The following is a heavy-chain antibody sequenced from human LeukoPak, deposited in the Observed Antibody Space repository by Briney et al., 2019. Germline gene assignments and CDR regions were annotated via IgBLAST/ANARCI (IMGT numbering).Heavy chain of an antibody. J-gene: IGHJ6*03. V-gene: IGHV4-39*07. D-gene: IGHD2-15*01. CDR3: ARNLVVVAGDCYMDV. CDR2: IYYSGST. Sequence: SETLSLTCTVSGGSISSSSYYWGWLRQPPGKGLEWIGSIYYSGSTYYNPSLKSRVTISVDTSKNQFSLKLSSVTAADTAVYYCARNLVVVAGDCYMDVWGKGTTVTVSS. CDR1: GGSISSSSYY.